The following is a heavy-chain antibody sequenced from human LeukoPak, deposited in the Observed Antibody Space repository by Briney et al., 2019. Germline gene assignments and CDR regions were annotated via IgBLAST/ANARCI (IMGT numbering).Heavy chain of an antibody. J-gene: IGHJ4*02. V-gene: IGHV4-59*01. CDR2: IYYTDNT. CDR3: ARSRQQLVLAPFAN. CDR1: GGSISGSY. D-gene: IGHD6-13*01. Sequence: SETLSLTCTVSGGSISGSYWNWVRQPPGKGLEWIGYIYYTDNTNYNPSLKSRVTISLDTSKNQFSLKLNSVTAADTAVYYCARSRQQLVLAPFANWGQGTLVTVSS.